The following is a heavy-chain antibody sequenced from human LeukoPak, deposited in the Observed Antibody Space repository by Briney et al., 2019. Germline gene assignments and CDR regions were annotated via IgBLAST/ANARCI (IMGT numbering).Heavy chain of an antibody. V-gene: IGHV4-59*01. Sequence: SETLSLTCAVYGGSFSSYYWSWIRQPPGKGLEWIGYIYYSGSTNYNPPLKSRVTISVDTSKNQFSLKLSSVTAADTAVYYCARVGPTIFGVVIPDNWFDPWGQGTLVTVSS. J-gene: IGHJ5*02. CDR1: GGSFSSYY. CDR2: IYYSGST. CDR3: ARVGPTIFGVVIPDNWFDP. D-gene: IGHD3-3*01.